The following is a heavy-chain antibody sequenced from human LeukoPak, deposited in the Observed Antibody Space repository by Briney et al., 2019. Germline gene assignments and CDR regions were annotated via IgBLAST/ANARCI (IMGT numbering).Heavy chain of an antibody. D-gene: IGHD3-10*01. Sequence: ASVKVSCEASGYTFTTYGISWVRQAPGQGLEWMGWISAYNGNTNYAQKLQGRVTMTTDTSTSTAYMDLRSLRSDDTAVYYCARGPLWFGEFYFDYWGQGTLVTVSS. CDR1: GYTFTTYG. J-gene: IGHJ4*02. CDR3: ARGPLWFGEFYFDY. V-gene: IGHV1-18*01. CDR2: ISAYNGNT.